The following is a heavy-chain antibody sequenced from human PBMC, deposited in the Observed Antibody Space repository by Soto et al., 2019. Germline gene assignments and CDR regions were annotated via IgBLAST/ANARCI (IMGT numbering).Heavy chain of an antibody. V-gene: IGHV3-23*01. CDR3: AKDYHLGELSFHWYFDL. CDR1: GFTFSSYA. D-gene: IGHD3-16*02. CDR2: ISGSGGST. Sequence: EVQLLESGGGLVQPGGSLRLSCAASGFTFSSYAMSWVRQAPGKGLEWVSAISGSGGSTYYADSVKGRFTISRDNSKNTLYLQMNSLRAEDTAVYYCAKDYHLGELSFHWYFDLLGRGTLVTVSS. J-gene: IGHJ2*01.